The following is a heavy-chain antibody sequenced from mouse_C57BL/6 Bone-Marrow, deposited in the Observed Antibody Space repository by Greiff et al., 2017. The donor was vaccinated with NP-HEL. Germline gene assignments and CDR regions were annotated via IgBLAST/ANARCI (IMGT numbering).Heavy chain of an antibody. V-gene: IGHV1-64*01. D-gene: IGHD3-2*02. J-gene: IGHJ3*01. Sequence: QVQLQQPGAELVKPGASVQLSCKASGYTFTSYWMHWVKQRPGQGLEWIGMIHPNSGSTNYNEKFKSKATLTVDKSSSTAYMQLSSLTSEDSAVYYCARRRQLRLRFAYWGQGTLVTVSA. CDR1: GYTFTSYW. CDR2: IHPNSGST. CDR3: ARRRQLRLRFAY.